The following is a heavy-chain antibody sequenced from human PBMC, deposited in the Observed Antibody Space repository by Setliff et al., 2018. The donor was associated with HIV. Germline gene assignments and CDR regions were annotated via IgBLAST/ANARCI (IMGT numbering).Heavy chain of an antibody. V-gene: IGHV4-61*01. CDR2: IYYSGST. CDR1: GDSVSSVNYY. J-gene: IGHJ6*03. D-gene: IGHD3-22*01. CDR3: ARVLLKDTSGYRAYYYYYMDV. Sequence: SETLSLTCTVSGDSVSSVNYYWSWIRQPPGKGLEWIGYIYYSGSTNYNPSLKSRVTISVDTSKNQFSLKLSSVTAADTAVYYCARVLLKDTSGYRAYYYYYMDVWGKGTRSPSP.